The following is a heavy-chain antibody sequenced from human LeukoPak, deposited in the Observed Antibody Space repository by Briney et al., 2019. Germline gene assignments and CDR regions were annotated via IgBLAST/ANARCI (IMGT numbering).Heavy chain of an antibody. CDR1: GFTFSSYG. V-gene: IGHV3-23*01. J-gene: IGHJ6*03. CDR2: ISGSGGST. CDR3: AKVAVLLWFGENYYMDV. Sequence: GGSLRLSCAASGFTFSSYGMSWVRQAPGKGLEWVSAISGSGGSTYYADSVKGRFTISRDNSKNTLYLQMNSLRAEDTAVYYCAKVAVLLWFGENYYMDVWGKGTTVTISS. D-gene: IGHD3-10*01.